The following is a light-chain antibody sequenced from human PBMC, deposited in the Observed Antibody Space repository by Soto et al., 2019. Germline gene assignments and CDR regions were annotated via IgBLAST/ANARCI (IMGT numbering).Light chain of an antibody. V-gene: IGLV2-14*03. J-gene: IGLJ1*01. CDR1: SSDVGGYNY. CDR3: SSYPSSSLQV. Sequence: QSALTQPASVSGSPGQSITISCTGTSSDVGGYNYVSWYQQHPGKAPKLMIYDVSNRPSGVSNRFSGAKSGNTASLSISGLHAEDEADYYCSSYPSSSLQVFVTGTKHTVL. CDR2: DVS.